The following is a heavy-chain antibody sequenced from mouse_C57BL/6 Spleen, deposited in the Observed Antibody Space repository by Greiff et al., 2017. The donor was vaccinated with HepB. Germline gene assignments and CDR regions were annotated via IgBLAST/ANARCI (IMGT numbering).Heavy chain of an antibody. Sequence: VQLQQPGAELVKPGASVKLSCKASGYTFTSYWMHWVKQRPGRGLEWIGRIDPNSGGTKYNEKFKSKATLTVDKPSSTAYMQLSSLTSEDAAVYDCARRNYDGYYGWYFDVWGTGTTVTVSS. CDR1: GYTFTSYW. J-gene: IGHJ1*03. D-gene: IGHD2-3*01. CDR3: ARRNYDGYYGWYFDV. CDR2: IDPNSGGT. V-gene: IGHV1-72*01.